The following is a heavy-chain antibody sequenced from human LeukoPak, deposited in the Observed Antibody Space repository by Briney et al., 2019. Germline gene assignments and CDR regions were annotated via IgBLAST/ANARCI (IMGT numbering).Heavy chain of an antibody. J-gene: IGHJ4*02. V-gene: IGHV4-30-2*01. Sequence: SETLSLTCTVSGGSISSYSWSWIRQPPGKGLEWIGYIYHSGSTYYNPSLKSRVTISVDRSKNQFSLKLSSVTAADTAVYYCARGITMVYFDYWGQGTLVTVSS. D-gene: IGHD3-10*01. CDR2: IYHSGST. CDR1: GGSISSYS. CDR3: ARGITMVYFDY.